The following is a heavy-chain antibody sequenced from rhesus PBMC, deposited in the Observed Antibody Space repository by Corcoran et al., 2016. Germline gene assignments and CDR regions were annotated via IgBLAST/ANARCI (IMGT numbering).Heavy chain of an antibody. Sequence: QVQLQESGPGLVKPSETLALTCAVFEASITTYLWNWTRQHPGTGLEWMGEINGNSGSTNYNPSLKSRLTISKDASKNQFSLKLSSVTTADTALYYCARRPSGNSYWVDYWGQGVLVTVSS. CDR3: ARRPSGNSYWVDY. CDR1: EASITTYL. CDR2: INGNSGST. V-gene: IGHV4-80*01. D-gene: IGHD5-24*01. J-gene: IGHJ4*01.